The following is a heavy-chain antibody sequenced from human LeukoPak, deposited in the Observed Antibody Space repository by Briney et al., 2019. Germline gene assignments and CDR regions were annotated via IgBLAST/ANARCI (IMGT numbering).Heavy chain of an antibody. CDR1: GFTFSTYW. D-gene: IGHD3-22*01. CDR2: IKEDGSGK. V-gene: IGHV3-7*01. Sequence: GGSLRLSCAASGFTFSTYWMSWVRQAPGKGLEWVANIKEDGSGKYYGDSVKGRFTISRDNAKNSLYLEMNSLRVEDTAVYYCARDSSGYQWGQGTLVTVSS. CDR3: ARDSSGYQ. J-gene: IGHJ4*02.